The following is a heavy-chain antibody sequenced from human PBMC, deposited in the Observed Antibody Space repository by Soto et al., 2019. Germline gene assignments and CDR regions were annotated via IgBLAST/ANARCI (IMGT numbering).Heavy chain of an antibody. CDR1: GGSLSSVGFP. J-gene: IGHJ5*02. Sequence: SETLSLTCAVSGGSLSSVGFPWSWIRHPPGLGLEWIGYIYRRGDTYYIPSLKSRVTISVDESKHQLSLKLTSVTAADTAVYYCARSPSAAPPYNCFDPWGQGTLVTVSS. CDR2: IYRRGDT. CDR3: ARSPSAAPPYNCFDP. D-gene: IGHD6-6*01. V-gene: IGHV4-30-2*01.